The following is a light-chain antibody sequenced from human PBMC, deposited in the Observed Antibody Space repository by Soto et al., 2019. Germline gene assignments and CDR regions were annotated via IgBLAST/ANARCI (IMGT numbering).Light chain of an antibody. V-gene: IGLV2-18*02. CDR2: EVH. J-gene: IGLJ1*01. CDR3: SSYAARTTFV. Sequence: QSVLTQPPSVSGSPGQSVTISCTGSSSDVGSDKRVSWYQQTAGTAPKLLIYEVHNRPSGVPDRFSGSKSGNTASLTISGLQNEDEADYYCSSYAARTTFVFGTGTKVTVL. CDR1: SSDVGSDKR.